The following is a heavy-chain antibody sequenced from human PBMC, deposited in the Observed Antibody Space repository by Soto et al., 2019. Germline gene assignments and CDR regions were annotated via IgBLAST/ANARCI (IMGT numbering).Heavy chain of an antibody. D-gene: IGHD6-13*01. CDR1: GGSISGCTYY. V-gene: IGHV4-30-4*08. CDR2: IYYSGST. Sequence: SETLSLTFTVSGGSISGCTYYWSWIRQPPGKGLEWIGYIYYSGSTYYNPSLKSRVTISVDTSKNQFSLQLNSVTAADTAVYYCARFQNEYSSSWFRPRYYWGQGTLVTVSS. CDR3: ARFQNEYSSSWFRPRYY. J-gene: IGHJ4*02.